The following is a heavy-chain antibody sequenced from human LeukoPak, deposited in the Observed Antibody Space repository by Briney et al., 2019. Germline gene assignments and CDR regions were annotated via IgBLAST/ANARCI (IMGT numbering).Heavy chain of an antibody. J-gene: IGHJ3*02. Sequence: GRSLRLSCAASGFTFDDYAMHWVRQAPGKGLEWVSGISWNSGSIGYADSVKGRFTISRDNAKNSLYLRMNSLRAEDTALYYCAKKGRRDADAFDIWGQGTMVTVSS. CDR3: AKKGRRDADAFDI. CDR2: ISWNSGSI. V-gene: IGHV3-9*01. CDR1: GFTFDDYA.